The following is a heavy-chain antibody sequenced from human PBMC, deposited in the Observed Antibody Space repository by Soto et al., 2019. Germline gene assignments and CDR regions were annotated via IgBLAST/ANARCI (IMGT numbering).Heavy chain of an antibody. Sequence: QLQLQESGPGLVKPSETLSLTCTVSGGSISSSSYYWGWIRQPPGKGLEWIGSIYYSGSTYYNPSLKSRVTISVDPSKNQCSLKLSSVTAADTAVYYCARRYSCGWSYWGQGTLVTVSS. CDR3: ARRYSCGWSY. V-gene: IGHV4-39*01. CDR1: GGSISSSSYY. D-gene: IGHD6-19*01. CDR2: IYYSGST. J-gene: IGHJ4*02.